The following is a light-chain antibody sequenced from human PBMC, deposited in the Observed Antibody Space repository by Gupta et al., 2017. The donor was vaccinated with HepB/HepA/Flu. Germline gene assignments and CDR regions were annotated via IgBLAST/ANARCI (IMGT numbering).Light chain of an antibody. CDR2: GRD. V-gene: IGLV3-19*01. Sequence: SSPLTPDPAISVALGQTVRITCRGARLRTSYATWYPQKPGQAPLLVFYGRDNRPSGIPQRFSASTSGNTAFFTITGPQAEDEADYYCHSQQNTSNHVVFGGGTKLTVL. CDR1: RLRTSY. CDR3: HSQQNTSNHVV. J-gene: IGLJ2*01.